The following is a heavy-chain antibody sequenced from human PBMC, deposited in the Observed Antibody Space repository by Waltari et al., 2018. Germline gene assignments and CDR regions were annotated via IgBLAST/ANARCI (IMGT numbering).Heavy chain of an antibody. D-gene: IGHD4-17*01. CDR3: ARDPLLDYGDYRRPKYNWFDP. CDR2: ILPILGIA. Sequence: QVQLVQSGAEVKKPGSSVKVSCKASGGTFSSYAISWVRQAPGQGLEWMGGILPILGIANYAQKFQGRVTITADESTSTAYMELRSLRSEDTAVYYCARDPLLDYGDYRRPKYNWFDPWGQGTLVTVSS. CDR1: GGTFSSYA. V-gene: IGHV1-69*04. J-gene: IGHJ5*02.